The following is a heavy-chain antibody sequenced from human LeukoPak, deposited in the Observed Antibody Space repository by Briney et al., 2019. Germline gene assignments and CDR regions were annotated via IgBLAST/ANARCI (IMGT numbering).Heavy chain of an antibody. Sequence: SETLSLTCTVSGGSISSSSYYWGWLRQPPGKGLEWIGSIYYSGSTYYNPSLKSRVTISVDTSKNQFFLKLSSVTAADTAVYYCARSGYYYYYMDVWGKGTTVTISS. D-gene: IGHD6-19*01. CDR1: GGSISSSSYY. J-gene: IGHJ6*03. V-gene: IGHV4-39*01. CDR2: IYYSGST. CDR3: ARSGYYYYYMDV.